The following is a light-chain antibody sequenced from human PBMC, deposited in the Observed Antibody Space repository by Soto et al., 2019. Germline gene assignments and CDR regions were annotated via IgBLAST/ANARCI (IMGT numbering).Light chain of an antibody. CDR2: GNN. Sequence: QSELTQPPSVSGAPGLSVAISCTGSRSNIGGRFDVQWYQHLPGTGPKLLLYGNNNRPSGVPDRFSGSKSGTSASLVITGLQAEDEGDYYCQSYDSSPSGPVFGGGTKLTVL. V-gene: IGLV1-40*01. J-gene: IGLJ2*01. CDR1: RSNIGGRFD. CDR3: QSYDSSPSGPV.